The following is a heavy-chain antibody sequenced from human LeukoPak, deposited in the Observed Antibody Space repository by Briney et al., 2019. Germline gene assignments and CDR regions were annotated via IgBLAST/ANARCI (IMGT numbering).Heavy chain of an antibody. CDR3: ARVGAVRAAMGPSSDY. CDR2: IYYSGST. Sequence: SETLSLTCTVSGGSISGYYWSRIRQPPGKGLEWIGYIYYSGSTNYNPSLKSRVTISVDTSKNQFSLKLSSVTAADTAVYYCARVGAVRAAMGPSSDYWGQGTLVTVSS. V-gene: IGHV4-59*01. D-gene: IGHD2-2*01. J-gene: IGHJ4*01. CDR1: GGSISGYY.